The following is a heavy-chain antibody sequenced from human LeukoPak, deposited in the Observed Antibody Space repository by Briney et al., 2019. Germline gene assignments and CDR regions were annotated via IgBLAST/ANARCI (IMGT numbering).Heavy chain of an antibody. CDR1: GYSISSGYY. CDR3: ARVRYRLAETYIDY. Sequence: SETLSLTCTVSGYSISSGYYWGWIRQPPGKGLEWIGSIYHSGSTYYNPSLKSRVTISVDTSKNQFSLKLSSVTAADTAVYYCARVRYRLAETYIDYWGQGTLVTVSS. D-gene: IGHD3-16*01. CDR2: IYHSGST. V-gene: IGHV4-38-2*02. J-gene: IGHJ4*02.